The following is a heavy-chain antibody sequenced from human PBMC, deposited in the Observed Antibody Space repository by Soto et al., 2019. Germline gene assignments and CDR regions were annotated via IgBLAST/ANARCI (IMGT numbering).Heavy chain of an antibody. CDR3: AKGISEYSYGYDYYFDY. CDR1: GFTFSSYA. V-gene: IGHV3-23*01. J-gene: IGHJ4*02. Sequence: GGSLRLSCAASGFTFSSYAMSWVRQAPGKGLEWVSAISGSGGSTYYADSVKGRFTISRDNSKNTLYLQMNSLRAEDTAVYYCAKGISEYSYGYDYYFDYWGQGTLVTVSS. D-gene: IGHD5-18*01. CDR2: ISGSGGST.